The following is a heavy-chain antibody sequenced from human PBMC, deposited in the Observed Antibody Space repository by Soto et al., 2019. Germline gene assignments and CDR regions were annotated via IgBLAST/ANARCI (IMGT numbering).Heavy chain of an antibody. CDR2: IYYSGST. Sequence: TSETLSLTCTVSGGSISSYYWSWIRQPPGKGLEWIGYIYYSGSTNYNPSLKSRVTISVDTSKNQFSLKLSSVTAADTAVYYCARNYGMDVWGQGTTVTVSS. CDR1: GGSISSYY. V-gene: IGHV4-59*01. J-gene: IGHJ6*02. CDR3: ARNYGMDV.